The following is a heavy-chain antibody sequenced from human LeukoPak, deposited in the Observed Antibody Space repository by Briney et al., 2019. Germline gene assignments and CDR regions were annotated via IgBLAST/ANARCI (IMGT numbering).Heavy chain of an antibody. V-gene: IGHV3-9*01. D-gene: IGHD1-26*01. CDR3: VRDLGGRSGH. Sequence: GGSLRLSCAASGFTFDDYAMHWVRQAPGKGLEWVSGISWNSGSIGYADSVKGRFTISRDNAKNSLYLQMNSLRAEDTAVYYCVRDLGGRSGHWGQGTLVTVSS. CDR1: GFTFDDYA. CDR2: ISWNSGSI. J-gene: IGHJ4*02.